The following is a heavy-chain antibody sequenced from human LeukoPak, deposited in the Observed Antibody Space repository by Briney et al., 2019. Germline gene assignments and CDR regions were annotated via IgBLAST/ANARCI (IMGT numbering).Heavy chain of an antibody. V-gene: IGHV3-23*01. Sequence: TGGSLRLSCAASGCTFSSYAMSWVRQVPGKGLEWVSGISGSGLTTFSADSLMGRFTISRDNSENTLFLQMNGLRAEDTAIYYCAKDGKYDSSGYFYDGYFDSWGQGTLVTVSS. CDR2: ISGSGLTT. J-gene: IGHJ4*02. D-gene: IGHD3-22*01. CDR3: AKDGKYDSSGYFYDGYFDS. CDR1: GCTFSSYA.